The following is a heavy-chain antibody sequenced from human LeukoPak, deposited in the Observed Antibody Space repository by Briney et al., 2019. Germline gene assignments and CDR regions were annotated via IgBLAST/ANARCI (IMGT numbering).Heavy chain of an antibody. J-gene: IGHJ4*02. CDR2: ISAYNGNT. D-gene: IGHD3-9*01. V-gene: IGHV1-18*04. CDR1: GYTFTSYG. CDR3: ARDEGYDILTGYYSFDY. Sequence: ASVKVSCKASGYTFTSYGISWVRQAPGQGLEWMGWISAYNGNTNYAQKLQGRVTMTTVTSTSTAYMELRSLRSDDTAVYYCARDEGYDILTGYYSFDYWGQGTLVTVSS.